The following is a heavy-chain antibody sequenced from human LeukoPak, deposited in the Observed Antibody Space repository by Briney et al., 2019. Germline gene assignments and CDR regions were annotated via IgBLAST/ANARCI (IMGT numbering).Heavy chain of an antibody. J-gene: IGHJ4*02. CDR3: ARGRDILTGYSLGY. CDR2: IKQDGSET. CDR1: GFTFSSYW. D-gene: IGHD3-9*01. Sequence: PGGSLRLSCGASGFTFSSYWMNWVRQAPGKGLEWVANIKQDGSETGYVDSVKGRFIISRDNAKNSLYLQMNSLRVEDTAVYYCARGRDILTGYSLGYWGQGTLVTVSS. V-gene: IGHV3-7*01.